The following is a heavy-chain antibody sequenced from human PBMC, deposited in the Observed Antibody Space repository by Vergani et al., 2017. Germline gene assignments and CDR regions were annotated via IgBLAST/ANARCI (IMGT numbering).Heavy chain of an antibody. CDR3: AKSNRHGGFLIDY. D-gene: IGHD1-14*01. CDR2: LSGSGGST. Sequence: EVQLLESGGGLVQPGGSLRLSCAASGFTFSSYAMSWVRQAPGKGLEWVSALSGSGGSTYYAAPVKGRFTISRDNSKNTLYLQMNSLRAEDTAVYYCAKSNRHGGFLIDYWGQGTLVTVSS. V-gene: IGHV3-23*01. CDR1: GFTFSSYA. J-gene: IGHJ4*02.